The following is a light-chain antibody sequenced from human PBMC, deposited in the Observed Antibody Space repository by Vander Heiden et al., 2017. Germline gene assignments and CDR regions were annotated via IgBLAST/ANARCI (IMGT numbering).Light chain of an antibody. J-gene: IGLJ3*02. V-gene: IGLV1-40*01. CDR3: QSYDSSLWV. CDR1: SSNIGAGYD. CDR2: VNS. Sequence: QSVLTQPPSVSGAPGQRVTISCTGSSSNIGAGYDVHWYQQPPGTAPKLLIYVNSNRPSGVPGRFSGSKSGTSATLAITGLQAEDEADYCCQSYDSSLWVFGGGTKLTVL.